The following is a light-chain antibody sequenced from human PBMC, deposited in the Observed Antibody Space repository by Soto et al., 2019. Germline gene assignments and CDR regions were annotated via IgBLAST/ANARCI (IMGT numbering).Light chain of an antibody. CDR1: QSIGSY. CDR3: QQSSTTPWT. CDR2: AAS. Sequence: DIQMTQSPSSLSASVGDRLTITCRSSQSIGSYLNWYQHQPGKAPKLLIYAASSLQTGVPSRFSGSASGTDFTLTISSLQPVDFATYYCQQSSTTPWTFGQGTKVEI. V-gene: IGKV1-39*01. J-gene: IGKJ1*01.